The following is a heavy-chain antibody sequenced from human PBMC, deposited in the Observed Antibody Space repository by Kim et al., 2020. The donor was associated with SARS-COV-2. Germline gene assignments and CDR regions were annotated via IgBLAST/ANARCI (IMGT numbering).Heavy chain of an antibody. CDR3: AREGPYCGGDCYYDAFD. CDR1: GFTFSSYA. CDR2: ISYDGSNK. D-gene: IGHD2-21*02. J-gene: IGHJ3*02. V-gene: IGHV3-30*04. Sequence: GGSLRLSCAASGFTFSSYAMHWVRQAPGKGLEWVAVISYDGSNKYYADSVKGRFTISRDNSKNTLYLQMNSLRAEDTAVYYCAREGPYCGGDCYYDAFD.